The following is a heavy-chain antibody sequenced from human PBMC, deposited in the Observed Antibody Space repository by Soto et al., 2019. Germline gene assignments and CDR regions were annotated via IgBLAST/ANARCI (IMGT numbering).Heavy chain of an antibody. Sequence: GGSLRLSCAASGFTFSSYGMHWVRQAPGKGLEWVAVIWYDGSNKYYADSVKGRFTISRDNSKNTLYLQMNSLRAEDTAVYYCARDPGVRSVDLYCSSTSCYAFDYWGQGTLVTVSS. D-gene: IGHD2-2*01. V-gene: IGHV3-33*01. CDR1: GFTFSSYG. CDR2: IWYDGSNK. J-gene: IGHJ4*02. CDR3: ARDPGVRSVDLYCSSTSCYAFDY.